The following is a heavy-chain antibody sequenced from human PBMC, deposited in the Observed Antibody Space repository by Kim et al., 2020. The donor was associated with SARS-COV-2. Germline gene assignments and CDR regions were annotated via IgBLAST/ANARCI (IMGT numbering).Heavy chain of an antibody. J-gene: IGHJ4*02. D-gene: IGHD4-17*01. CDR3: ARGPGGHYGDYNFDY. Sequence: PSLKSRVTISVDTSKNQFSLKLSSVTAADTAVYYCARGPGGHYGDYNFDYWGQGTLVTVSS. V-gene: IGHV4-59*09.